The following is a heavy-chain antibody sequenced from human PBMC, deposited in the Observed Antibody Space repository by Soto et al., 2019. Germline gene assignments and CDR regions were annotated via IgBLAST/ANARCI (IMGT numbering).Heavy chain of an antibody. D-gene: IGHD5-18*01. Sequence: QVQLVQSGAEVKKPGSSVKVSCKASGGTFSSYAISWVRQAPGQGLEWMGGIIPIFGTANYAQKFQGRVKITADKSTSTAYMELSSRRAEDTAVYYCATLGGTAMVKIDYWGQGTLVTVSS. CDR3: ATLGGTAMVKIDY. CDR1: GGTFSSYA. CDR2: IIPIFGTA. J-gene: IGHJ4*02. V-gene: IGHV1-69*06.